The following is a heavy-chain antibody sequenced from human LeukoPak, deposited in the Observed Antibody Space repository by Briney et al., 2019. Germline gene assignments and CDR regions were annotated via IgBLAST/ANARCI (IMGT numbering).Heavy chain of an antibody. CDR3: ARVTSRLGWFDP. CDR2: INHSGST. CDR1: GGSFSGYY. D-gene: IGHD1-14*01. J-gene: IGHJ5*02. V-gene: IGHV4-34*01. Sequence: SETLSLTCAVYGGSFSGYYWSWIRQPPGKGLEWIGEINHSGSTNYNPSLKSRVTISVDTSKNQFSLKLSSVTAADTAVYYCARVTSRLGWFDPWGQGTLVTVSS.